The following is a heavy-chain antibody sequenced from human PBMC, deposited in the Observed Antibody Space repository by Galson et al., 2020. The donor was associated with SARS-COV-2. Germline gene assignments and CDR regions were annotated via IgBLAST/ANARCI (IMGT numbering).Heavy chain of an antibody. V-gene: IGHV4-30-2*06. J-gene: IGHJ2*01. CDR3: ARRYVSGLSPYWYLDL. CDR1: GGSITSGGYS. CDR2: VYQSGAT. D-gene: IGHD3-16*01. Sequence: SETLSLTCSVSGGSITSGGYSWTWIRQSPGKGLEWIGYVYQSGATHYNPSLNSRLTISMDRSKNQLSLKLTSVTAADTAVYYCARRYVSGLSPYWYLDLWGRGTLVTVSS.